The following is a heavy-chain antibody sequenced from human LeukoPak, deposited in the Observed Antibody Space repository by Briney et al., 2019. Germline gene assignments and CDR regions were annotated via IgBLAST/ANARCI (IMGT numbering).Heavy chain of an antibody. D-gene: IGHD2-2*02. CDR3: ARYCSSTSCYSPGSFDY. V-gene: IGHV4-39*07. Sequence: SETLSLTCTVSGGSISSSSYYWGWIRQPPGKGLEWIGSIYYSGSPYYNPSLKVRVTISVDTSKNQFSLKLSSVTAADTAVYYCARYCSSTSCYSPGSFDYWGQGTLVTASS. CDR2: IYYSGSP. J-gene: IGHJ4*02. CDR1: GGSISSSSYY.